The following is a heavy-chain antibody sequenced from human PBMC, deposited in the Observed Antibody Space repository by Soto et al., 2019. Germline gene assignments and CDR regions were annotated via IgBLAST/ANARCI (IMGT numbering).Heavy chain of an antibody. CDR3: ATGYCSGGSCYPAGVN. CDR1: GYTLTELS. J-gene: IGHJ4*02. D-gene: IGHD2-15*01. Sequence: ASVKVSCKVSGYTLTELSMHWVRQAPGKGLEWMGGFDPEDGVTIYAQKFQGRVTMTEDTSTDTAYMELSSLRSEDTAVYYCATGYCSGGSCYPAGVNWGQGTLVTVSS. V-gene: IGHV1-24*01. CDR2: FDPEDGVT.